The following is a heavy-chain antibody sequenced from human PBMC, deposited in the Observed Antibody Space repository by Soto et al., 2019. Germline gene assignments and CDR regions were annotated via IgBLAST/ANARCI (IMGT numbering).Heavy chain of an antibody. D-gene: IGHD1-26*01. Sequence: GGSLRLSCAASGFSFSSYGMHWVRQAPGKGLDWVAVIWFDGSNKYYADPVKGRFTISRDNSKNTLYLQMNSLRVEDTAVYYCARAQYTGSYFDACDIWGQGTMVTVS. J-gene: IGHJ3*02. CDR2: IWFDGSNK. CDR1: GFSFSSYG. V-gene: IGHV3-33*03. CDR3: ARAQYTGSYFDACDI.